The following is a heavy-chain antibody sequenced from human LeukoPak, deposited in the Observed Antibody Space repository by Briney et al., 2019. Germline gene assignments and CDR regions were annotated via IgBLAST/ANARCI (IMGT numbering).Heavy chain of an antibody. CDR3: ARGFGVVIEGYYYYYGMDV. J-gene: IGHJ6*02. Sequence: ASVKVSCKASGYTFTGYYMHWVRQAPGQGLEWMGWINPNSGGTNYAQKSQGWVTMTRDTSISTAYMELSRLRSDDTAVYYCARGFGVVIEGYYYYYGMDVWGQGTTVTVSS. CDR2: INPNSGGT. D-gene: IGHD3-3*01. V-gene: IGHV1-2*04. CDR1: GYTFTGYY.